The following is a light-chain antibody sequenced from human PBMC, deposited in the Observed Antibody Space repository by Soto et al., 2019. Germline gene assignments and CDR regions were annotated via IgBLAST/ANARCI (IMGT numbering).Light chain of an antibody. V-gene: IGLV2-23*02. CDR1: SSAVGSYDL. CDR2: EVT. J-gene: IGLJ3*02. CDR3: CSYAVSRL. Sequence: QSALTQPASVSGSPGQSITISCSGTSSAVGSYDLVSWYQHHPGKAPKLIIYEVTKRPSGVSNRFSGSKSGNTASLTISGLQPEDEGDYYCCSYAVSRLFGGGTKLTVL.